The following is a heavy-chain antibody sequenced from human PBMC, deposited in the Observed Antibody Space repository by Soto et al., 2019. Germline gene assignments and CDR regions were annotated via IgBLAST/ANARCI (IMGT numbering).Heavy chain of an antibody. Sequence: GASVKVSCKASGGTFSSYAISWVRQAPGQGLEWMGGIIPIFGTANYAQKFQGRVTITADKSTSTAYMELSSLRSEDTAVYYCARAPXRSSSSLRRLVYYGMDVWGQGTTVTVSS. CDR3: ARAPXRSSSSLRRLVYYGMDV. J-gene: IGHJ6*02. D-gene: IGHD6-6*01. V-gene: IGHV1-69*06. CDR1: GGTFSSYA. CDR2: IIPIFGTA.